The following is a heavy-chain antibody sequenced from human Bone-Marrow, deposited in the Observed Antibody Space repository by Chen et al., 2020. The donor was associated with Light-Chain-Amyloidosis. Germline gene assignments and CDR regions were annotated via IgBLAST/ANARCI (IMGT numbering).Heavy chain of an antibody. Sequence: EVQLVESGGGLLQRGGSLRLSCAASGFAFSSYAMSWVRQAPGKGLEWVSTIGGSGGSRCSGEAVKGRLTISRENSKHALFLKRKSLRAEDTAVYYCAKDISYDDILPGYPADAFDIWGQGTMVTVSS. CDR1: GFAFSSYA. CDR2: IGGSGGSR. V-gene: IGHV3-23*04. D-gene: IGHD3-9*01. J-gene: IGHJ3*02. CDR3: AKDISYDDILPGYPADAFDI.